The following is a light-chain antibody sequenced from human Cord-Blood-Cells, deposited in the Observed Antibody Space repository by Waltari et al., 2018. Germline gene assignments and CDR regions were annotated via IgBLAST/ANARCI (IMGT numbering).Light chain of an antibody. CDR2: GVS. CDR1: ISDVGGYNY. J-gene: IGLJ3*02. Sequence: QSALTQPASVSGSPGQSITISCTGTISDVGGYNYVSWYQQHPGKAPKRMIYGVSKRPSVVSNRFSGSKSGNTASLTISGLQAEDEADYYCSSYTSSSTWVFGGGTKLTVL. CDR3: SSYTSSSTWV. V-gene: IGLV2-14*01.